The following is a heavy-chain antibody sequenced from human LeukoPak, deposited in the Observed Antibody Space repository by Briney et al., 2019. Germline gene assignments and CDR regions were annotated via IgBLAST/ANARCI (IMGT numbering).Heavy chain of an antibody. V-gene: IGHV1-24*01. D-gene: IGHD3-22*01. CDR3: ARDGYGYYDSSGYPDY. J-gene: IGHJ4*02. CDR1: GYTLTELS. Sequence: ASVKVSCKVSGYTLTELSMHWVRQAPGKGLEWMGGFDPEDGETIYAQKFQGRVTMTEDTSTDTAYMELSSLRSDDTAVYYCARDGYGYYDSSGYPDYWGQGTLVTVSS. CDR2: FDPEDGET.